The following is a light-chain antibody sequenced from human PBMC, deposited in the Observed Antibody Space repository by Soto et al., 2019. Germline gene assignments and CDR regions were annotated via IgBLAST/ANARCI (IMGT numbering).Light chain of an antibody. CDR1: QSVSSY. CDR2: DAF. CDR3: QQRTNWPPT. Sequence: EIVLTQSPATLSLSPGERATLSCRASQSVSSYLAWYQLKPGQTPSLLIFDAFNRATGIPARFSGSGSGTDFTLTISSLEPEDFATYYCQQRTNWPPTFGGGTKVEIK. J-gene: IGKJ4*01. V-gene: IGKV3-11*01.